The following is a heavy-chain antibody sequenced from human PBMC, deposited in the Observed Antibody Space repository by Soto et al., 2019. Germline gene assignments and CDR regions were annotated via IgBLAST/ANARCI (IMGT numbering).Heavy chain of an antibody. CDR2: IIPIFGTA. D-gene: IGHD2-2*02. CDR3: ARGSIPAAIRDGGDYYYYYGMDV. Sequence: SVKVSCKASGGTFSSYAISWVRQAPGQGLEWMGGIIPIFGTANYAQKFQGRVTITADESTSTAYMELSSLRSEDTAVYYCARGSIPAAIRDGGDYYYYYGMDVWGQGTTVTVSS. CDR1: GGTFSSYA. J-gene: IGHJ6*02. V-gene: IGHV1-69*13.